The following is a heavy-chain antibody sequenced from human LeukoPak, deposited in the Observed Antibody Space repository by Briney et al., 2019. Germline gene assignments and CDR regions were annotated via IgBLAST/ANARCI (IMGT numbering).Heavy chain of an antibody. D-gene: IGHD2-2*01. J-gene: IGHJ5*02. CDR1: GFTFSGYD. CDR3: ARADCSSSTCYLRRSWFDP. Sequence: GGSLRLSCAASGFTFSGYDMNWVRQAPGKGLEWVSSISFTSGYIYYADSVRGRFTISRDNAKNSLYLQINSLRAEDTAVYYCARADCSSSTCYLRRSWFDPWGQGTLVTVSS. CDR2: ISFTSGYI. V-gene: IGHV3-21*01.